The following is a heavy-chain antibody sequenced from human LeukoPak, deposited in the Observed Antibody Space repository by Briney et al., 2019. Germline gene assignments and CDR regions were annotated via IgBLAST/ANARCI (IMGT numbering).Heavy chain of an antibody. CDR1: GYTFTGYY. Sequence: ATVKVSCKASGYTFTGYYMHWFRQAPGQGLEWMGWINQDNGGTIYAENFQGWVTMARDTSISRAYMELSSLTSDDTAVYYCARAQGGAAAGYYYNGLDVWGQGTTATLSS. CDR3: ARAQGGAAAGYYYNGLDV. D-gene: IGHD6-13*01. J-gene: IGHJ6*02. V-gene: IGHV1-2*04. CDR2: INQDNGGT.